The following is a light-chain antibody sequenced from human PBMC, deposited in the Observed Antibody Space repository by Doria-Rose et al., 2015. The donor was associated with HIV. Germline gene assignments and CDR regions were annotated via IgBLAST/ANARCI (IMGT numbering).Light chain of an antibody. Sequence: QPASVSGSPGQSITISCTGTSSDVGGYNYVSWYQQHPGKAPKLMIYDVSKRPSGVSNRFSGSKSGNTASLTISGPQAEDEADYYCSSYTSSSTYVFGTGTKVTVL. CDR2: DVS. CDR1: SSDVGGYNY. J-gene: IGLJ1*01. V-gene: IGLV2-14*03. CDR3: SSYTSSSTYV.